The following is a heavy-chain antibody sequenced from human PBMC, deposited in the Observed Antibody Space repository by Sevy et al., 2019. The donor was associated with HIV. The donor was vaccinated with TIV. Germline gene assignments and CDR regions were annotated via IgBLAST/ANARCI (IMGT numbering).Heavy chain of an antibody. V-gene: IGHV1-46*01. J-gene: IGHJ4*02. D-gene: IGHD1-1*01. Sequence: GASVRVSCKTSGYIFIRNNMHWVRQAPGQGLEWMGIINPKGGSISYTQRFQGRVTLTRDAFTNTVYMELTNLTSDDTAVYYCARDHAQHWSLDYWGQGTLVTVSS. CDR2: INPKGGSI. CDR1: GYIFIRNN. CDR3: ARDHAQHWSLDY.